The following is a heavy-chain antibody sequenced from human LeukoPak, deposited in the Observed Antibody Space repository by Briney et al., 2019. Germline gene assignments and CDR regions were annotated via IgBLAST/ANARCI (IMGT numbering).Heavy chain of an antibody. CDR1: GGSISSGGYS. V-gene: IGHV4-30-2*01. Sequence: SETLSLTCAVSGGSISSGGYSWSWIRQPPGKGLEWIGYIYHSGSTYYNPSLRSRVTISVDRSKNQFSLKLSSVTAADTAVYYRARDDAGTLTRWGQGTLVTVSS. D-gene: IGHD1-7*01. CDR3: ARDDAGTLTR. J-gene: IGHJ4*02. CDR2: IYHSGST.